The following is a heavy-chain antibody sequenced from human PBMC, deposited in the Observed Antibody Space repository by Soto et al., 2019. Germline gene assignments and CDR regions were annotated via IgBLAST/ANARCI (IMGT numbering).Heavy chain of an antibody. CDR1: GGFISSGDYY. CDR3: ARDQGYTYGSFDC. J-gene: IGHJ4*02. V-gene: IGHV4-30-4*01. CDR2: LYYNGNT. D-gene: IGHD5-18*01. Sequence: TSETLSVTCTVSGGFISSGDYYWSWIRQAPGKGLEWIGFLYYNGNTYYSPSLENRVTISVDTSKNQFSLKLSSVTAADTAVYYCARDQGYTYGSFDCRGQGTLVTVS.